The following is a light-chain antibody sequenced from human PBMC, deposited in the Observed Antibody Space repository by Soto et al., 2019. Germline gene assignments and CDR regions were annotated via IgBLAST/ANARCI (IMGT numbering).Light chain of an antibody. CDR1: SSDVGAYNL. CDR3: CSYAGSRTFV. V-gene: IGLV2-23*01. J-gene: IGLJ3*02. Sequence: QSALTQPASVSGCPGQSMTVSCTGNSSDVGAYNLVSWYQQHPGKAPRLIIYEGTKRPSGISHRFSGSKSDNTASLTISGLRAEDEAHYHCCSYAGSRTFVFGGGTKLTVL. CDR2: EGT.